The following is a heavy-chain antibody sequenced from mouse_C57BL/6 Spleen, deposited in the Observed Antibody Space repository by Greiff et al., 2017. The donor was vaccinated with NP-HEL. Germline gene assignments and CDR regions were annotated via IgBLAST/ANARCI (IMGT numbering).Heavy chain of an antibody. V-gene: IGHV1-81*01. Sequence: VQLQESGAELARPGASVKLSCKASGYTFTSYGISWVKQRTGQGLEWIGEIYPRSGNTYYNEKFKGKATLTADKSSSTAYMELRSLTSEDSAVYFCAGGGDWYFDVWGTGTTVTVSS. CDR2: IYPRSGNT. CDR3: AGGGDWYFDV. CDR1: GYTFTSYG. J-gene: IGHJ1*03.